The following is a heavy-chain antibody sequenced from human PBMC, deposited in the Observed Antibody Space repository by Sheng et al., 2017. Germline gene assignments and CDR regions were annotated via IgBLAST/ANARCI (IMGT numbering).Heavy chain of an antibody. CDR3: ARDQYSGSYFRPDDAFDI. CDR2: ISAYNGNT. D-gene: IGHD1-26*01. CDR1: GYTFTSYG. Sequence: QVQLVQSGAEVKKPGASVKVSCKASGYTFTSYGISWVRQAPGQGLEWMGWISAYNGNTNYAQKLQGRVTMTTDTSTSTAYMELRSLRSDDTAVYYCARDQYSGSYFRPDDAFDIWGQGTMVTVSS. V-gene: IGHV1-18*01. J-gene: IGHJ3*02.